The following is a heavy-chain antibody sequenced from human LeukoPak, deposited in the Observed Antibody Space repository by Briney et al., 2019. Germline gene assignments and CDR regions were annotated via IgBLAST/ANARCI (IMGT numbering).Heavy chain of an antibody. V-gene: IGHV4-31*03. CDR1: GASFNSDDQY. Sequence: SETLSLTCTVSGASFNSDDQYWNCIRQSPGKGLEWIGSIHPSGMLYNNPSLESRVTMSRDTSKNQFSLNLNSVTAADTAVHFCSRGLDSRKLGYWGQGILVTVSS. J-gene: IGHJ4*02. CDR2: IHPSGML. CDR3: SRGLDSRKLGY. D-gene: IGHD3-22*01.